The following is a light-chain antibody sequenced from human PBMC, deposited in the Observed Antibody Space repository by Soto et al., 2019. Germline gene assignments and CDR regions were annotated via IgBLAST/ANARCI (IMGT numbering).Light chain of an antibody. CDR3: LLSYSGSYWV. Sequence: QTVVTQEPSLTVSPGGTITLTCDSSTGAVTSGHYPYWFQQKPGQAPRTLIADTNNKFSWTPARFSGSLLGGKATLTLSGAQPEDEAEYFCLLSYSGSYWVFGGGTKLTVL. CDR2: DTN. CDR1: TGAVTSGHY. J-gene: IGLJ3*02. V-gene: IGLV7-46*01.